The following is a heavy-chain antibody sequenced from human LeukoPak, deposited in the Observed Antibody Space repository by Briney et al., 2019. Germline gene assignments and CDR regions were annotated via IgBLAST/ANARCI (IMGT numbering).Heavy chain of an antibody. CDR2: INGGGSNT. CDR3: ANSRGYGSGNL. V-gene: IGHV3-23*01. Sequence: GGSLRLSCAASGFPFNTYVMSWVRQAPGKGLEWVSAINGGGSNTYYTDSVKGRFTISRDNSKNTLYLQMNSLRAEDTAVYFCANSRGYGSGNLWGQGTLVTVSS. J-gene: IGHJ4*02. CDR1: GFPFNTYV. D-gene: IGHD3-10*01.